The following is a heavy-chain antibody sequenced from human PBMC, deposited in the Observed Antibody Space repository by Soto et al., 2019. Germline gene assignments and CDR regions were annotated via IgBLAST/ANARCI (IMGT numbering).Heavy chain of an antibody. CDR2: IDPTDSHT. V-gene: IGHV5-10-1*01. Sequence: GESLKISRKGSGYRFSSNYINWVRQVPGKGLAWMGRIDPTDSHTNYSPAFQGHVTISVDKSISTAYLEWSSLKPSDTAIYYVASHGNQGSGTGCYTFWFGPWGQGTLVTVSS. CDR1: GYRFSSNY. J-gene: IGHJ5*02. D-gene: IGHD3-10*01. CDR3: ASHGNQGSGTGCYTFWFGP.